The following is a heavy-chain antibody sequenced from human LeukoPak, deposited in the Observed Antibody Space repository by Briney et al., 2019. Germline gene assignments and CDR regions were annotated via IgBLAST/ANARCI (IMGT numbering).Heavy chain of an antibody. CDR3: ARGDRDLYCSSTSCYPVL. CDR2: ISSSSSYI. J-gene: IGHJ4*02. V-gene: IGHV3-21*01. D-gene: IGHD2-2*01. CDR1: GFTVSSNY. Sequence: GGSLRLSCAASGFTVSSNYMSWVRQAPGKGLEWVSSISSSSSYIYYADSVKGRFTISRDNAKNSLYLQMNNLRAEDTAVYYCARGDRDLYCSSTSCYPVLGGQGTLVTVSS.